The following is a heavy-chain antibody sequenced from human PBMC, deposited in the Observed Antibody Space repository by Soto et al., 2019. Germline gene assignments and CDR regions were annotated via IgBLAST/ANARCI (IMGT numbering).Heavy chain of an antibody. Sequence: SETLSLTCTVSGGSISSGGYYWSWIRQPPGKGLEWIGEINHSGSTNYNPSLKSRVTISVDTSKNQFSLKLSSVTAADTAVYYCARGPSGAPTPFGANTKRGAGLFRIDFDYWGQGTLVTVSS. V-gene: IGHV4-39*07. CDR2: INHSGST. D-gene: IGHD3-10*01. CDR1: GGSISSGGYY. J-gene: IGHJ4*02. CDR3: ARGPSGAPTPFGANTKRGAGLFRIDFDY.